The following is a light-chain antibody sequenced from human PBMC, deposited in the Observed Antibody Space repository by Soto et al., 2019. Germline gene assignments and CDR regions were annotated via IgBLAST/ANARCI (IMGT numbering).Light chain of an antibody. J-gene: IGKJ2*01. CDR2: GPS. V-gene: IGKV3-15*01. CDR3: QQYYNWPPYT. Sequence: IVMTQSPATLSVSPGERVTLSCRASETVRTNLAWFQQKPGQTPRLLIFGPSTRATGIPTRLTGSGSETEFTLTIGSLQTEDLAVYYCQQYYNWPPYTFGQGTKLEIK. CDR1: ETVRTN.